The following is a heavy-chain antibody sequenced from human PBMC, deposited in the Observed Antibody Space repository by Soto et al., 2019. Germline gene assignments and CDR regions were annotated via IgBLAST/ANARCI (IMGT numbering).Heavy chain of an antibody. CDR1: VYIFTNHY. J-gene: IGHJ4*02. D-gene: IGHD3-22*01. CDR3: ARADYYDSSGFYYDY. CDR2: INPSGGST. V-gene: IGHV1-46*01. Sequence: QVQLVQSGAEVKKPGASVKVSCKASVYIFTNHYIHWVRQAPGQGLEWMGIINPSGGSTNYLQKFQGRVTMTRDTSTSTVYMELSSLRSEDTAVYFCARADYYDSSGFYYDYWGQGTLVTVSS.